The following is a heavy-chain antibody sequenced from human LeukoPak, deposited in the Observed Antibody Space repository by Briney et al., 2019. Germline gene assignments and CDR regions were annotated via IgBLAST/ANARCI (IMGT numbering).Heavy chain of an antibody. CDR2: MNPNSGNT. Sequence: GASVKVSCKASGYTFTSYDINWVRQATGQGLEWMGWMNPNSGNTGYAQKFQGRVTMTRNTSISTAYMELSSLRSEDTAVYYCARRVPKLGVVAGTDNWFDPWGQGTLVTVSS. D-gene: IGHD6-19*01. CDR3: ARRVPKLGVVAGTDNWFDP. V-gene: IGHV1-8*01. J-gene: IGHJ5*02. CDR1: GYTFTSYD.